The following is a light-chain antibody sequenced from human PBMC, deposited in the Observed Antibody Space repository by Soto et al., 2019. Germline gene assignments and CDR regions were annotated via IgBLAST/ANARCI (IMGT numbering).Light chain of an antibody. CDR2: DVS. V-gene: IGLV2-14*01. CDR3: KSYAGSNTYV. CDR1: SSDVGGYNY. Sequence: QSVLTQPASVSGSPGQSITISCTGTSSDVGGYNYVSWYQQHPGKAPRLMIYDVSNRPSGVSNRFSGSKSGNTASLTISGLQAADEADYFCKSYAGSNTYVFGSGTKV. J-gene: IGLJ1*01.